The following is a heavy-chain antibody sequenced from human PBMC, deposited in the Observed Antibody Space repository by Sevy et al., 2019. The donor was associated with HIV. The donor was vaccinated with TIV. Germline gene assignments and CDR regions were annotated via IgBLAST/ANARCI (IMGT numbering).Heavy chain of an antibody. J-gene: IGHJ6*02. CDR2: ISSSSSTI. CDR3: AREFTFEGVIVITEYGMDV. V-gene: IGHV3-48*02. D-gene: IGHD3-16*02. CDR1: GFTFSSYS. Sequence: GGSLRLSCAASGFTFSSYSMNWVHQAPGKGLEWVSYISSSSSTIYYADSVKGRFTISRDNAKNSLYLQMNSLRDEDTAVYYCAREFTFEGVIVITEYGMDVWGQGTTVTVSS.